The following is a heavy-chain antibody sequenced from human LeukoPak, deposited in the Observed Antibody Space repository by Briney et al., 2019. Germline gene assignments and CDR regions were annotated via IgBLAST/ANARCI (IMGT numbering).Heavy chain of an antibody. V-gene: IGHV4-34*01. CDR3: ARADGSWYDY. CDR1: GGSFSGYY. D-gene: IGHD6-13*01. J-gene: IGHJ4*02. Sequence: SETLSLTCAVYGGSFSGYYWSWIRQPPGKGLEWIGEINHSRSTNYNPSLKSRVTISVDTSKNQFSLKLSPVTAADTAVYYCARADGSWYDYWGQGTLVTVSS. CDR2: INHSRST.